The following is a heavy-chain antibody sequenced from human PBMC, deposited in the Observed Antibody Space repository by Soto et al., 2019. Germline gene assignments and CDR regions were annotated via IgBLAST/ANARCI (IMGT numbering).Heavy chain of an antibody. J-gene: IGHJ6*02. CDR1: GGSFSGYY. D-gene: IGHD4-17*01. Sequence: PSETLSLTCAFFGGSFSGYYWNLIRQPPGKGLEWIGEINHSGSTNYNPSLKSRVTISVDTSKNQFSLKLSSVTAADTAVYYCAKNSYGDSWNFGLDVWGQGTTVTVSS. CDR2: INHSGST. CDR3: AKNSYGDSWNFGLDV. V-gene: IGHV4-34*01.